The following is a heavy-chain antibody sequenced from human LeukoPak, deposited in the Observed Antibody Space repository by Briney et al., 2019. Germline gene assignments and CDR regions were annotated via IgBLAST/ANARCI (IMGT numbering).Heavy chain of an antibody. D-gene: IGHD2-15*01. V-gene: IGHV1-69*13. Sequence: ASVKVSCKASGGTFSSYAISWVRQAPGQGLEWMGGIIPIFGTANYAQKFQGRVTITADESTSTAYMELSSLRSEDTAVYYCAVGGVVVAATGLYYFDYWGQGTLVTVSS. CDR1: GGTFSSYA. J-gene: IGHJ4*02. CDR2: IIPIFGTA. CDR3: AVGGVVVAATGLYYFDY.